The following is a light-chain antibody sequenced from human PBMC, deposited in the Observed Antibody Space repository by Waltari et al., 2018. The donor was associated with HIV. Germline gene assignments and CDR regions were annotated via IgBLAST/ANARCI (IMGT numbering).Light chain of an antibody. CDR3: QSTDSSGTAV. V-gene: IGLV3-25*03. CDR2: KDT. CDR1: ALPRQY. Sequence: SFDLTQPHSVPVSPGQTAGLTCPGDALPRQYTHWYQQKSGQAPVLVIYKDTQRPSGIPERFSGSSSGAIVTLIISGVQAEDEADYYCQSTDSSGTAVFGGGTKLTVL. J-gene: IGLJ3*02.